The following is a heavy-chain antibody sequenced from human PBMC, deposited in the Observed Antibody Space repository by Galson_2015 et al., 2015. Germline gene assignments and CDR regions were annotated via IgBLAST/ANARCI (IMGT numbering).Heavy chain of an antibody. J-gene: IGHJ6*02. Sequence: KALEWLALIYWDDDKRYSPSLTSRLTITKDTSNNQVVLTMTNMDPVDTATYYCAHILGYCSGGSCYSDLGFYYYGMDVWGHGTMVTVSS. V-gene: IGHV2-5*02. CDR2: IYWDDDK. D-gene: IGHD2-15*01. CDR3: AHILGYCSGGSCYSDLGFYYYGMDV.